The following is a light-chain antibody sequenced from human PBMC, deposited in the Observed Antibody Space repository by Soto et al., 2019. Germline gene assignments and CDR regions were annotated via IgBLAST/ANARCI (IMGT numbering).Light chain of an antibody. J-gene: IGLJ1*01. Sequence: QSALTQPRSVSGSPGQSVTISCTGTSSDVGGYNYVSWYQQHPGKAPKLMIYDVSKWTSGVPDRFSGSKSGNTASLTISGLQAEDEADYYCCSYAGSYTLFVFGTGTKGTVL. CDR1: SSDVGGYNY. CDR2: DVS. V-gene: IGLV2-11*01. CDR3: CSYAGSYTLFV.